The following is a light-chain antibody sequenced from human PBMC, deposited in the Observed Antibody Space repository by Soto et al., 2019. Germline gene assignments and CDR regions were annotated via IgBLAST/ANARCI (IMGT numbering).Light chain of an antibody. CDR3: CSYTSSSTLYV. Sequence: QSSLTQPASVYVSPGQSITISCAGTSSDVGGYSYVSWYQHHPGKAPKLMIYEVSNRPSGVSNRFSGSKSGNTASLAISGLQAEDEDDYYCCSYTSSSTLYVFGTGTKVTVL. CDR1: SSDVGGYSY. V-gene: IGLV2-14*01. CDR2: EVS. J-gene: IGLJ1*01.